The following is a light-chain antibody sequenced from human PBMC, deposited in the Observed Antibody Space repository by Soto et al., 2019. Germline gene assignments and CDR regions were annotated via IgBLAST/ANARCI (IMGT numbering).Light chain of an antibody. V-gene: IGKV3-15*01. Sequence: EIVITQSPSTLSVSPGERATLSCRASQSVSSNFAWYQQKPGQAPRLLIYAASTRATGIPARFSGSGSGTEITLTISSLQSEDFAVYYCQQYNNWPVFGQGTKVDIK. CDR1: QSVSSN. J-gene: IGKJ1*01. CDR2: AAS. CDR3: QQYNNWPV.